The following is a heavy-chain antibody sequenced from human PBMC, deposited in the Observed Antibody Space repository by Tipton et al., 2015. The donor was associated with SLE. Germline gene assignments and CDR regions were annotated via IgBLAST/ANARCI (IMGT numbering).Heavy chain of an antibody. CDR1: GYSITSGDY. CDR3: ARGYGDYSNWFDP. V-gene: IGHV4-38-2*02. Sequence: TLSLTCTVSGYSITSGDYWGWIRQSPGKGLEWIAYISYRGNTDYNPSLKSRVTISVDTSKNQFSLKLSSVTAADTAVYYCARGYGDYSNWFDPWGQGTLVTVSS. CDR2: ISYRGNT. J-gene: IGHJ5*02. D-gene: IGHD4-17*01.